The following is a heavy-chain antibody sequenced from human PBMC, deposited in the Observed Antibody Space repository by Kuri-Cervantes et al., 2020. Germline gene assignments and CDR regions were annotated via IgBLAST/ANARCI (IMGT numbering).Heavy chain of an antibody. CDR1: GFTFSSYG. CDR2: IWYDGSNK. Sequence: LSLTCAASGFTFSSYGMHWVRQAPGKGLEWVAVIWYDGSNKCYADSVKGRFTISRDNSRNTLYLQMNSLRGEDTAVYYCARGGDAFDYWGQGTLVTVSS. CDR3: ARGGDAFDY. V-gene: IGHV3-33*01. J-gene: IGHJ4*02. D-gene: IGHD3-10*01.